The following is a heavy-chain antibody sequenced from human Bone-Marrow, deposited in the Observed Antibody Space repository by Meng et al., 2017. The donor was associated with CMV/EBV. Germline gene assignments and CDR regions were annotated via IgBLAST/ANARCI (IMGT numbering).Heavy chain of an antibody. CDR3: ASGVETYGSGSYGY. CDR2: MNPNSGNT. D-gene: IGHD3-10*01. J-gene: IGHJ4*02. V-gene: IGHV1-8*01. Sequence: QVQLVQSGPELRKPGSSVKVSCKASGYTFTSYDINWVRQATGQGLEWMGWMNPNSGNTGYAQKFQGRVTMTRNTSISTAYMELSSLRSEDTAVYYCASGVETYGSGSYGYWGQGTLVTVSS. CDR1: GYTFTSYD.